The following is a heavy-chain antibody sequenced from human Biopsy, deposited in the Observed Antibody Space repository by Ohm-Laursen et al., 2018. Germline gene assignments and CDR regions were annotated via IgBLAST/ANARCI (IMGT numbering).Heavy chain of an antibody. V-gene: IGHV4-59*01. CDR3: ARDLRGRGRNWGSSFGAFDV. CDR1: GGSISGYY. CDR2: IYYHNGRS. Sequence: SETLSLTCTVSGGSISGYYWTWIRQSPGKGLEWIGYIYYHNGRSSYNPSLKSRVTMSVDTSQNQFSLNLNSVAAADTAVYYCARDLRGRGRNWGSSFGAFDVWGQGTMVTVSS. J-gene: IGHJ3*01. D-gene: IGHD3-16*01.